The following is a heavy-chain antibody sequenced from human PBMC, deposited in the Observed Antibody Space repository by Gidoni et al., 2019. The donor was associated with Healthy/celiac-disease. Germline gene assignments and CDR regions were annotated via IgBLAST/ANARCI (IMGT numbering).Heavy chain of an antibody. J-gene: IGHJ6*02. CDR2: ISSSSSYI. Sequence: EVQLVESGGGLVKPGGSLRLSCAASGFTFSSYSMNWVRQAPGKGLEWVSSISSSSSYIYYADSVKGRVTISRDNAKNSLYLQMNSLRAEDTAVYYCARDLGGNYYYYYGMDVWGQGTTVTVSS. V-gene: IGHV3-21*01. CDR1: GFTFSSYS. D-gene: IGHD3-16*01. CDR3: ARDLGGNYYYYYGMDV.